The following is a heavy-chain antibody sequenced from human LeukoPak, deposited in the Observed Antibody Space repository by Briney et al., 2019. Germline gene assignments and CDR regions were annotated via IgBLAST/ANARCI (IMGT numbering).Heavy chain of an antibody. J-gene: IGHJ4*02. D-gene: IGHD5-18*01. V-gene: IGHV1-2*02. CDR1: GYTFTDYY. Sequence: ASVKVSCKASGYTFTDYYMHWVRQAPGQGLEWVGWINPNSGGTNYAQKFQGRVTMTRDTSISTAYMELSRLRSDDTAVYYCARVRGYSYDFDYWGQGTLVTVSS. CDR3: ARVRGYSYDFDY. CDR2: INPNSGGT.